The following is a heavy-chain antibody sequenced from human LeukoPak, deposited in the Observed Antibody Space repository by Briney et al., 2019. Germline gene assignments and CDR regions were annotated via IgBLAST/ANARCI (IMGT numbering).Heavy chain of an antibody. Sequence: PGGSLRLSCAASGFTFTDYAMHWVRQAPGKGLEWVSGVSWTGGSTGYADSVKGRFTISRDNAKNSLYLQMNSLRDEDMALYYCAKGDSSGWSLNWFDPWGQGTLVTVSS. CDR2: VSWTGGST. J-gene: IGHJ5*02. CDR1: GFTFTDYA. V-gene: IGHV3-9*03. D-gene: IGHD6-19*01. CDR3: AKGDSSGWSLNWFDP.